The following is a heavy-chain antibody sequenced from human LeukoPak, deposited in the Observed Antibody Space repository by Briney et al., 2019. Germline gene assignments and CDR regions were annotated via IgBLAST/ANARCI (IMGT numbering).Heavy chain of an antibody. CDR3: ATGIAAAGTDTYYFDY. CDR2: IYPGDSDT. D-gene: IGHD6-13*01. CDR1: GGSISSYY. J-gene: IGHJ4*02. Sequence: ETLSLTCTVSGGSISSYYWSWIRQPPGKGLEWMGIIYPGDSDTRYSPSFQGQVTISADKSISTAYLQWSSLKASDTAMYYCATGIAAAGTDTYYFDYWGQGTLVTVSS. V-gene: IGHV5-51*01.